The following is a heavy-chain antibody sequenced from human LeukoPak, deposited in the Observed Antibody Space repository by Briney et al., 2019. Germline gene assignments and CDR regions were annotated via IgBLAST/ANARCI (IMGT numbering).Heavy chain of an antibody. Sequence: PSETLSLTCTVSGGSISSSTYYWGWIRQPPGKGLEWIGSIYQSGSTNYNPSLKSRVTISVDTSKDQFSLKLTSVAAADTAVYYCARSWVVPAAPDYWGQGTLVTVSS. CDR2: IYQSGST. CDR1: GGSISSSTYY. J-gene: IGHJ4*02. CDR3: ARSWVVPAAPDY. V-gene: IGHV4-39*07. D-gene: IGHD2-2*01.